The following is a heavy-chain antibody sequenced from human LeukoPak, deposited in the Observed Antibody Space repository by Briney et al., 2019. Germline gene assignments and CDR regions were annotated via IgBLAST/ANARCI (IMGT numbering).Heavy chain of an antibody. CDR2: ISSSSSTI. Sequence: PGGSLRLSCAASGFTFSSYSINWVRQAPGKGLEWVSYISSSSSTIYHADSVKGRFTVSRDNAKKSLYLQMNSLRAEDTAVYYCARGGVVVTGGAFDIWGQGTMVTVSS. CDR3: ARGGVVVTGGAFDI. CDR1: GFTFSSYS. D-gene: IGHD2-21*02. J-gene: IGHJ3*02. V-gene: IGHV3-48*01.